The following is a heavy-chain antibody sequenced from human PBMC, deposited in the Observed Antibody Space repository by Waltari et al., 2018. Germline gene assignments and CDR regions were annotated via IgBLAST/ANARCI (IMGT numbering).Heavy chain of an antibody. Sequence: QLQLQESGPRLLKPSETLSLTCTVSGGSVRSSSHSWGWIRQPPGRDLEWCATVYDGGRPYYNVSRRSRVTISLATAKTQFYLDLTSVTAADTAVYYCAGLARISDNWERSYWFDPWGQGTLVTVSS. CDR3: AGLARISDNWERSYWFDP. CDR2: VYDGGRP. V-gene: IGHV4-39*01. D-gene: IGHD1-1*01. CDR1: GGSVRSSSHS. J-gene: IGHJ5*02.